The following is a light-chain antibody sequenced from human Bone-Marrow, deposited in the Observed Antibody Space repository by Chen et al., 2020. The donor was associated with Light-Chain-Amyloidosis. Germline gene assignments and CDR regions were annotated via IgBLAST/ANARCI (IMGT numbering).Light chain of an antibody. J-gene: IGLJ3*02. V-gene: IGLV3-21*02. CDR1: NIGSTS. CDR3: QVCDRSSDRPV. Sequence: SYVLTQPSSVSVAPGQTATIACGGNNIGSTSVHWYQQTPGQAPLLVVYDDSDRPSGSPERLSGSNSGNTATLTISRVEAGDEADYYCQVCDRSSDRPVFGGGTKLTVL. CDR2: DDS.